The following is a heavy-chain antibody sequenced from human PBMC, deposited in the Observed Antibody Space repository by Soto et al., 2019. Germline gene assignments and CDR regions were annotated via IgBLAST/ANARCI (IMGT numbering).Heavy chain of an antibody. CDR3: AKEQGTQAGIWNGPGRSGLAL. V-gene: IGHV3-23*01. J-gene: IGHJ6*02. Sequence: GVLRVACGGGELSCRRYMMSWVRQAPWKVLEWVSGISGSGDYTDYADSVRGRFIISRDNSKNTLYLQLTGLRAEDTAIYYCAKEQGTQAGIWNGPGRSGLALWGPGTTVTVSS. CDR1: ELSCRRYM. CDR2: ISGSGDYT. D-gene: IGHD1-1*01.